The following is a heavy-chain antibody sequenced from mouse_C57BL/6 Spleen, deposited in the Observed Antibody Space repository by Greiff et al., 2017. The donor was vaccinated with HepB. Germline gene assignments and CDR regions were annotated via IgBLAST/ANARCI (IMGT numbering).Heavy chain of an antibody. Sequence: EVQGVESGGGLVKPGGSLKLSCAASGFTFSDYGMHWVRQAPEKGLEWVAYISSGSSTIYYADTVKGRFTISRDNAKNTLFLQMTSLRSEDTAMYYCARTEDYYVAGGFAYWGQGTLVTVSA. J-gene: IGHJ3*01. CDR1: GFTFSDYG. CDR2: ISSGSSTI. D-gene: IGHD1-1*01. CDR3: ARTEDYYVAGGFAY. V-gene: IGHV5-17*01.